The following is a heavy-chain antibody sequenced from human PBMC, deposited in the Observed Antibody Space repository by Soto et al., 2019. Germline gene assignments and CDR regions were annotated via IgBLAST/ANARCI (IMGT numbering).Heavy chain of an antibody. V-gene: IGHV1-69*04. Sequence: GASVKVSCKASGGTFSSYTISWVRQAPGQGLEWMGRIIPILGIANYAQKFQGRVTITADKSTSTAYMELSSLRSEDTAVYYCAREGEYGSGFHNWFDPWGQGTLVTVSS. CDR3: AREGEYGSGFHNWFDP. D-gene: IGHD3-10*01. J-gene: IGHJ5*02. CDR1: GGTFSSYT. CDR2: IIPILGIA.